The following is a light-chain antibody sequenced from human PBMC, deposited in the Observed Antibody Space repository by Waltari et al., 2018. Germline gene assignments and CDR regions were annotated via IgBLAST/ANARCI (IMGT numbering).Light chain of an antibody. Sequence: EIVLTQSPATLSLSQGERATLSCRASQSVGSSLAWYQQTPGLAPRLLIYDTFNRATGIPARFSGSGSGTDFTLTISSLEPEDFAVYFCQQGRSWPPVTFGQGTRLEIK. CDR3: QQGRSWPPVT. CDR1: QSVGSS. CDR2: DTF. J-gene: IGKJ5*01. V-gene: IGKV3-11*01.